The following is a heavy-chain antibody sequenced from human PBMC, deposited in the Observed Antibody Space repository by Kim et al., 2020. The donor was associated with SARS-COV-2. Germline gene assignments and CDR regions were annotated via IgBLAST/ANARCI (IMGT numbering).Heavy chain of an antibody. V-gene: IGHV3-30*02. J-gene: IGHJ6*02. Sequence: RFTISRDNSKNTLYLQMNSLRAEDTAVYYCAKELQSSYSSGYYYYYGMDVWGQGTTVTVSS. CDR3: AKELQSSYSSGYYYYYGMDV. D-gene: IGHD6-19*01.